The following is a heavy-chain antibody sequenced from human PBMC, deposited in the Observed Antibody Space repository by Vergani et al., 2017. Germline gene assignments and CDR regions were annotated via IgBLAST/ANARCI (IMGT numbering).Heavy chain of an antibody. CDR2: IDRNYGVK. CDR1: GFTFQAFA. J-gene: IGHJ6*02. D-gene: IGHD2-21*02. V-gene: IGHV3-9*01. Sequence: VEAGGGLVQPGGSLRLSCTASGFTFQAFAFHWVRQVSGRGLEWVSGIDRNYGVKNGNSFEGRFSISRDNAKKAVFLQLRSLRAEDAAVYYCARECTSGDCQDNYGMDVWGQGATVTVSS. CDR3: ARECTSGDCQDNYGMDV.